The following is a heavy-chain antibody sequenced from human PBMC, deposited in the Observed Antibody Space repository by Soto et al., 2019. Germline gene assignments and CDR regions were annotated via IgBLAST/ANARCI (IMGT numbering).Heavy chain of an antibody. CDR2: GHHSGTT. J-gene: IGHJ2*01. V-gene: IGHV4-38-2*01. CDR1: CDSISIVYY. D-gene: IGHD5-12*01. Sequence: SETLSLTCALSCDSISIVYYWSWIRRPPGKALDWIGSGHHSGTTYYNPSLKSRVTISVDTSRNKLSLKLTSVTATDSAVYYCASTDYIGYEMYF. CDR3: ASTDYIGYEMYF.